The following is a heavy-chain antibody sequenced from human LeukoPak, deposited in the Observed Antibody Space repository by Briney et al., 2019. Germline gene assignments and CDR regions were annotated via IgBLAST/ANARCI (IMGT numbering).Heavy chain of an antibody. CDR3: AEDKMDIGSDAFDI. D-gene: IGHD1-14*01. Sequence: PSETLSLTCTVSGGSISSYSWSWIRQPAGKGLEWIGRIYTSGTTNDNPSLKSRVTISVDKSKNQHSLKLGSVTAADTAVYYCAEDKMDIGSDAFDIWGKGTMLTVSS. J-gene: IGHJ3*02. CDR2: IYTSGTT. V-gene: IGHV4-4*07. CDR1: GGSISSYS.